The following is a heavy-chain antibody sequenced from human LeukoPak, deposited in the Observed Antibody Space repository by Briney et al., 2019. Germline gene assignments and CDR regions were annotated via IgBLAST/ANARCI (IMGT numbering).Heavy chain of an antibody. CDR3: ARDQVQLCSSGSCYVIDN. V-gene: IGHV3-30*04. Sequence: GGSLRLSCAASGFTFDIYAMHWVRQAPGRGLEWVAVMSYDGSNKYYADSVKGRFTISRDNSQSTLHLQMSSLRVADTAVYYCARDQVQLCSSGSCYVIDNWGPGTLVAVSS. CDR1: GFTFDIYA. CDR2: MSYDGSNK. D-gene: IGHD2-15*01. J-gene: IGHJ4*02.